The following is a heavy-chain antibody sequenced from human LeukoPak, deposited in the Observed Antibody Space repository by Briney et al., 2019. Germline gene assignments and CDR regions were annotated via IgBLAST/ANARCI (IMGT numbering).Heavy chain of an antibody. CDR3: ARPYCSSTSCYSPYYYGMDV. D-gene: IGHD2-2*01. V-gene: IGHV1-69*13. CDR2: IIPIFGTA. Sequence: SVKVSCKASGGSFSNYAISWVRQAPGQGLVWMGGIIPIFGTANYAQKFQGRVTITADESTSAAYMELSSLRSDDTAVYYCARPYCSSTSCYSPYYYGMDVWGQGTTVTVSS. J-gene: IGHJ6*02. CDR1: GGSFSNYA.